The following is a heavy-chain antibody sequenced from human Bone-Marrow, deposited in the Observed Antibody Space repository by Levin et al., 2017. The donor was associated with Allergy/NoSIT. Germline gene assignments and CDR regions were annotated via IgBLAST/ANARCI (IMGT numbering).Heavy chain of an antibody. CDR3: ARGIARDGFDI. Sequence: PSETLSLTCTVSYGSISNFFWSWIRQVPGMGLEWIGYISYSGGTNYDPSFLSRVIISMDTSKNQFSLKLSSVTAADTAVYFCARGIARDGFDIWGQGTMVTVSS. V-gene: IGHV4-59*01. J-gene: IGHJ3*02. CDR1: YGSISNFF. CDR2: ISYSGGT. D-gene: IGHD2/OR15-2a*01.